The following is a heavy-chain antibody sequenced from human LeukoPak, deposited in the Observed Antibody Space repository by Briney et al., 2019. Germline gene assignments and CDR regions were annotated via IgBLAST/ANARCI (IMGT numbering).Heavy chain of an antibody. D-gene: IGHD3-10*01. CDR2: ISGDGTAR. CDR3: VRGRGSYGWFDP. Sequence: GGSLRLSCAASGFTSSSYWMHWVRQVPGKGLVWVSRISGDGTARNYADSVKGRFTISRDDAKNTVDLQMNSLRGEDTAVYYCVRGRGSYGWFDPWGEGTLVTVSS. V-gene: IGHV3-74*01. CDR1: GFTSSSYW. J-gene: IGHJ5*02.